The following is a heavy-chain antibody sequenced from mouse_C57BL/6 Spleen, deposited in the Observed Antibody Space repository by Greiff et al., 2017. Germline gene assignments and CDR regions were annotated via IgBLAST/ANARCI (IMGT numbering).Heavy chain of an antibody. CDR1: GYSFTDYN. Sequence: VHVKQSGPELVKPGASVKISCKASGYSFTDYNMNWVKQSNGKSLEWIGVINPNYGTTSYNQKFKGKATLTVDQSSSTAYMQLNSLTSEDSAVYYCADGYSSGYYAMDYWGQGTSVTVSS. CDR3: ADGYSSGYYAMDY. J-gene: IGHJ4*01. V-gene: IGHV1-39*01. D-gene: IGHD2-3*01. CDR2: INPNYGTT.